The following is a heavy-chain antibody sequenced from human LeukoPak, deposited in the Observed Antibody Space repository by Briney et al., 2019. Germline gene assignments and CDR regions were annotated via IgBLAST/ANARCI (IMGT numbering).Heavy chain of an antibody. J-gene: IGHJ3*02. CDR2: IYHSGST. CDR1: GYSISSGHY. Sequence: SETLSLTCTVSGYSISSGHYWGWIRQPPGKGLEWIGSIYHSGSTYYNPSLKSRVTISVDTSKNQFSLKLSSVTAADTAVYYCARGPQVQLWLRRAFDIWGQGTMVTVSS. CDR3: ARGPQVQLWLRRAFDI. D-gene: IGHD5-18*01. V-gene: IGHV4-38-2*02.